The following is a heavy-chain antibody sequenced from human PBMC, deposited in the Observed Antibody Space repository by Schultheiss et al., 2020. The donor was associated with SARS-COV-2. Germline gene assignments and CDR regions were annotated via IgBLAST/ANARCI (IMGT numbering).Heavy chain of an antibody. CDR3: AIGDTDY. Sequence: ASVKVSCKASGGTFSSYAISWVRQAPGQGLEWMGIINPSGGSTSYAQKFQGRVTMTRDTSTSTVYMELSSLRSEDTAVYYCAIGDTDYWGQGTLVTVSS. CDR1: GGTFSSYA. CDR2: INPSGGST. V-gene: IGHV1-46*01. D-gene: IGHD3-10*01. J-gene: IGHJ4*02.